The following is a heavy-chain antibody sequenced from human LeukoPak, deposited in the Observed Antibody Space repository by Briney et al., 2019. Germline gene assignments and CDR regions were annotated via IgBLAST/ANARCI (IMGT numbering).Heavy chain of an antibody. Sequence: SETLSLTCTVSGGFISSYYWSWIRQPPGKGLEWIGYIYYSGSTNYNPSLKSRVTISVDTSKNQFSLKLSSVTAADTAVYYCARAYSSSWYMRVGNDAFDIWGQGTMVTVSS. CDR2: IYYSGST. CDR1: GGFISSYY. D-gene: IGHD6-13*01. J-gene: IGHJ3*02. CDR3: ARAYSSSWYMRVGNDAFDI. V-gene: IGHV4-59*01.